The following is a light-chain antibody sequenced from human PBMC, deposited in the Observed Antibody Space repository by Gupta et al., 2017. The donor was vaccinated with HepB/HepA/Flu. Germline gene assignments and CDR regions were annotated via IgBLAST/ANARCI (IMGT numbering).Light chain of an antibody. CDR2: QDS. Sequence: SSELTQPPSVSASPGQTASITCSGDKLGDKYACWYQQKPGQSPVLVIYQDSKRPSGIPERFSGSNSGNTATLTISGTQAMDEDDYYCQAWDSSTVVFGGGTKLTVL. CDR3: QAWDSSTVV. V-gene: IGLV3-1*01. CDR1: KLGDKY. J-gene: IGLJ2*01.